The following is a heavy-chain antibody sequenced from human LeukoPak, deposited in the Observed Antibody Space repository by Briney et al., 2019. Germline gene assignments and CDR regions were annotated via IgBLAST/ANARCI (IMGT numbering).Heavy chain of an antibody. J-gene: IGHJ4*02. CDR3: AKGSEYSSSLLDY. Sequence: PGGSLRLSCAASGFTFSSYAMSWVRQAPGKGREWVSAISGSGGSTYYADSVKGRFTISRDNSKNTLYLQMNSLRPEDTAVYYCAKGSEYSSSLLDYWGQGTLVTVSS. CDR1: GFTFSSYA. D-gene: IGHD6-6*01. V-gene: IGHV3-23*01. CDR2: ISGSGGST.